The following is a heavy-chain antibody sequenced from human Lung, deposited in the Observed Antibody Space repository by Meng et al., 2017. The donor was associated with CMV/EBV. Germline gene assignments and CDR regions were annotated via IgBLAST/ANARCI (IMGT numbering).Heavy chain of an antibody. CDR3: ARRESLVMVPANLRWFDP. CDR1: GGSFSDYY. J-gene: IGHJ5*02. D-gene: IGHD2-8*01. CDR2: VDHRGST. V-gene: IGHV4-34*01. Sequence: GSLSLXCAVYGGSFSDYYWSWFRQPPGEALEWIGEVDHRGSTNYNPSLRSRATISIDTSKLQYSLRLASVTAADSAVYFCARRESLVMVPANLRWFDPCGQGTRVXVSS.